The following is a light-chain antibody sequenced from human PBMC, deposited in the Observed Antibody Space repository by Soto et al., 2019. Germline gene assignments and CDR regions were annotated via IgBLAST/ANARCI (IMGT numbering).Light chain of an antibody. CDR3: QHSTNWPPAIS. CDR2: DAS. CDR1: QSVSSSY. J-gene: IGKJ5*01. V-gene: IGKV3D-20*02. Sequence: EIVLTQSPGTLSLSPGERATLSCRASQSVSSSYLAWYQQKPGQAPRLLIYDASNRATDIPARFSGSGSGTDFTLTISSLEPEDFAVYYCQHSTNWPPAISFGQGTRLEIK.